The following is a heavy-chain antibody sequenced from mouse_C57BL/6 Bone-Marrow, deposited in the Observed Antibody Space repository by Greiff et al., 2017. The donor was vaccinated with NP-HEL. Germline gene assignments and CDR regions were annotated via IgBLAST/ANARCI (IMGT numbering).Heavy chain of an antibody. CDR3: ARSIYYDYADDPFYAMDY. CDR2: IRNKANGYTT. J-gene: IGHJ4*01. V-gene: IGHV7-3*01. D-gene: IGHD2-4*01. CDR1: GFTFTDYY. Sequence: DVQLQESGGGLVQPGGSLSLSCAASGFTFTDYYMSWVRQPPGKALEWLVFIRNKANGYTTEYSASVKGRFTISRDNSKSILYLQMNALRAEDSATYYCARSIYYDYADDPFYAMDYWGQGTSVTVSS.